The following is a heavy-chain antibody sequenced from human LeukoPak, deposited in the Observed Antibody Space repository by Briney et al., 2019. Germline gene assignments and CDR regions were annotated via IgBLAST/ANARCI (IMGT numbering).Heavy chain of an antibody. Sequence: ASVKVSFKASGYTFTSYGISWVRQAPGQGLEWMGWISAYNGNTNYAQKLQSRVTMTTDTSTSTAYMELRSLRSDDTAVYYCARGYKVTVTADYWGQGTLVTVSS. V-gene: IGHV1-18*01. CDR2: ISAYNGNT. D-gene: IGHD4-17*01. J-gene: IGHJ4*02. CDR3: ARGYKVTVTADY. CDR1: GYTFTSYG.